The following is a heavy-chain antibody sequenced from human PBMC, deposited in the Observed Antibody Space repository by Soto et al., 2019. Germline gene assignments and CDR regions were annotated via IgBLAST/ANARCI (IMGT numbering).Heavy chain of an antibody. CDR2: MNPNSGNT. J-gene: IGHJ6*03. D-gene: IGHD4-17*01. CDR3: ARPYGDYAPYYYYMDV. V-gene: IGHV1-8*01. CDR1: GYTFTSYD. Sequence: ASVKVSCKASGYTFTSYDINWVRQATGQGLEWMGWMNPNSGNTGYAQKFQGRVTMTRNTSISTAYMELSSLRSEDTAVYYCARPYGDYAPYYYYMDVWGKGTTVTVSS.